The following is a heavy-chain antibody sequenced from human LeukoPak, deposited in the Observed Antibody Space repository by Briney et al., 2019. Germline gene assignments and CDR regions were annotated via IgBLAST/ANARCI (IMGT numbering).Heavy chain of an antibody. CDR2: IIPILGIA. D-gene: IGHD3-9*01. V-gene: IGHV1-69*04. CDR1: GGTFSSYA. J-gene: IGHJ4*02. CDR3: ARNFYDILTGYYLFDY. Sequence: GASVKVSCKASGGTFSSYAISWVRQAPGQGLEWMGRIIPILGIANYAQKFQGRVTITADKSTSTVYMELSSLRSEDAAVYYCARNFYDILTGYYLFDYWGQGTLVTVSS.